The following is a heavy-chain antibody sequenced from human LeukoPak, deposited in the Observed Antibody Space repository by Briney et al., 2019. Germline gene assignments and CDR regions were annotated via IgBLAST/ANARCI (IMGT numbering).Heavy chain of an antibody. J-gene: IGHJ3*02. Sequence: GGSLRLSCAASGFAFSSYWMHWVRQAPGQGLVWVSRINSDGSSTSYADSVKGRFTISRDNAKNTLYLQMNSLRAEDTAVYYCARTTTLTKLKSDAFDIWGQGTMVTVSS. V-gene: IGHV3-74*01. D-gene: IGHD4-17*01. CDR3: ARTTTLTKLKSDAFDI. CDR2: INSDGSST. CDR1: GFAFSSYW.